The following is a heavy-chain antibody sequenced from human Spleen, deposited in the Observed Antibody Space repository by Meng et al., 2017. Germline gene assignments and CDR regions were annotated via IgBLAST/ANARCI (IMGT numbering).Heavy chain of an antibody. CDR1: GFTFSSYA. D-gene: IGHD5-18*01. J-gene: IGHJ3*02. V-gene: IGHV3-23*01. CDR3: ARDRSIQLWSSVMDAFDI. Sequence: GESLKISCAASGFTFSSYAMSWVRQAPGKGLEWVSAISGSGGSTYYADSVKGRFTISRDNSKNTLYLQMNSLRAEDTAVYYCARDRSIQLWSSVMDAFDIWGQGTMVTVSS. CDR2: ISGSGGST.